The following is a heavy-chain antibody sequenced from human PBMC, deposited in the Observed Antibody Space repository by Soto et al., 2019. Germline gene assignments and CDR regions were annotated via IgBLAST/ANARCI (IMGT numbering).Heavy chain of an antibody. CDR3: ANWLVGPSGAPDA. V-gene: IGHV3-23*01. J-gene: IGHJ5*02. Sequence: EVQLLESGGGLVQPGESLRLSCTASGFTFSIYAMSWVRQAPGKGLEWVSAIGGSGDNTYYADSVKGRFIFSRDNSENTFYLQMNFMGAEATVVYYCANWLVGPSGAPDAWGQGTLVTVSS. CDR2: IGGSGDNT. D-gene: IGHD1-26*01. CDR1: GFTFSIYA.